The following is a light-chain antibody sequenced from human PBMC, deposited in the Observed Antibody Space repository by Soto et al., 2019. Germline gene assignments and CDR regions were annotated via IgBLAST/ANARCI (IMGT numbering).Light chain of an antibody. CDR2: GAS. V-gene: IGKV3-20*01. CDR3: QQYGNLLWT. CDR1: QSVSTNY. Sequence: EIVMTQSPATLSVSPGERATLSCSASQSVSTNYLAWYQQKPGQAPRLLIYGASIRATGIPDRFSGSGSGTDFTLTISRLESEDFAVYYCQQYGNLLWTFGQGTRWIS. J-gene: IGKJ1*01.